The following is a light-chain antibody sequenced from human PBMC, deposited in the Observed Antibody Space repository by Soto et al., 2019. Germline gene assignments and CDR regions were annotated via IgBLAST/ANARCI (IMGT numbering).Light chain of an antibody. V-gene: IGKV3-11*01. CDR1: QSVSSY. CDR3: QQYSRWPRET. CDR2: EAS. Sequence: EIVLTQSPATLSLSPGDKVTLSCRASQSVSSYLSWYQQKPGQAPRLLIYEASKRATGIPARFSGSGSGTDFTLTISSLETEDFAVYSCQQYSRWPRETFGPGTKVDIK. J-gene: IGKJ3*01.